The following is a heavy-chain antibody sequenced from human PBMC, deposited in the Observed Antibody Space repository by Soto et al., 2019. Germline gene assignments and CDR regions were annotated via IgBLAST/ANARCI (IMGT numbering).Heavy chain of an antibody. CDR2: FFYNGNT. CDR3: ARRTNYYHVTDV. Sequence: PSETLSLTFTVSGGSITDDYWIWIRQPPGKGLEWIGYFFYNGNTNYNPSLKSRVTISVDTAKNQFSLNLSSVTAADTAVFYCARRTNYYHVTDVWGQGTKVTAP. V-gene: IGHV4-59*01. J-gene: IGHJ6*02. CDR1: GGSITDDY.